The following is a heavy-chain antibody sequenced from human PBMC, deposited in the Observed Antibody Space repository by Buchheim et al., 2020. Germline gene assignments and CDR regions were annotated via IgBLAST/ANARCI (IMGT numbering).Heavy chain of an antibody. CDR3: VKNSGWFNT. V-gene: IGHV3-23*01. CDR2: INGQSDTT. CDR1: GFPFGNTD. J-gene: IGHJ5*02. Sequence: EFQLLDSGGDLVQPGRSLRLSCVASGFPFGNTDMSWVRQAPGKGLEWVSTINGQSDTTDYADSVKGRFTISRDNSKNTVHLQLNSLRVEDTAVYYCVKNSGWFNTWGPGTL. D-gene: IGHD1-26*01.